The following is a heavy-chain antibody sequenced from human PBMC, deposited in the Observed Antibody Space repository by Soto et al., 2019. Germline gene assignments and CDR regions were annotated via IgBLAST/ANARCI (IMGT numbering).Heavy chain of an antibody. CDR2: IIPIFGTA. CDR1: GGTFSSYA. Sequence: SVKASCKASGGTFSSYAISWVRQAPGQGLEWMGGIIPIFGTANYAQKFQGRVTITADESTSTAYMELSSLRSEDTAVYYCARDLGEVRGVIGYYYYGMDVWGQGTTVTVSS. D-gene: IGHD3-10*01. J-gene: IGHJ6*02. CDR3: ARDLGEVRGVIGYYYYGMDV. V-gene: IGHV1-69*13.